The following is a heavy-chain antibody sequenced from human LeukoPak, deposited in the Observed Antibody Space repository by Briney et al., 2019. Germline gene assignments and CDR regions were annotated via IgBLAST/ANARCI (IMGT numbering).Heavy chain of an antibody. CDR2: ISSGGSTI. J-gene: IGHJ6*04. D-gene: IGHD3-10*02. CDR1: GFTFSSYE. Sequence: GGSLRLSCAASGFTFSSYEMNWVRQAPGQGQGWVSYISSGGSTIYYADSVKGRFTISRDNAKNSLYLQMNSLRAEDTAVYYCAELGITMIGGVWGKGTTVTISS. CDR3: AELGITMIGGV. V-gene: IGHV3-48*03.